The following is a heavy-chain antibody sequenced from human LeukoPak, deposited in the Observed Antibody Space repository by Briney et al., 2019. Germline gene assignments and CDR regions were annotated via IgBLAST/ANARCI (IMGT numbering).Heavy chain of an antibody. CDR1: GYTFTGYY. CDR2: INPNSGGT. V-gene: IGHV1-2*02. Sequence: GASVKVSCKACGYTFTGYYMHWVRQAPGQGLEWMGWINPNSGGTNYAQRFQGRVTMTRDTSISTAYMDLSRLRSDDTAVYYCARADTVSFDYWGQGTLVTVSS. CDR3: ARADTVSFDY. J-gene: IGHJ4*02. D-gene: IGHD4-17*01.